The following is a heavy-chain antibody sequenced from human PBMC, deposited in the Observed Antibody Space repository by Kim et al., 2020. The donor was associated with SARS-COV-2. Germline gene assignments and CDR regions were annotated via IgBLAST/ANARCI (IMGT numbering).Heavy chain of an antibody. J-gene: IGHJ4*02. V-gene: IGHV3-11*01. Sequence: GSSKRYAGSVTGRFSISRDNAKKSLSLQMNSLTPEDTAVYYCVREPANWGQGTLVTVSS. CDR2: GSSK. CDR3: VREPAN.